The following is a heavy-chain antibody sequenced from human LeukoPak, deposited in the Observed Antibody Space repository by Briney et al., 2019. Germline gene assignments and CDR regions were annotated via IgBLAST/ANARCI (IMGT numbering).Heavy chain of an antibody. J-gene: IGHJ4*02. Sequence: GGSLRLSCAASGFTFDDYGMSWVRQAPGKGLEWVSCINWNGGSTGYADSVKGRFTISRDNAKNSLYLQMNSLRAEDTALYYCARVIQYYYDSKGYFDYWGQGTLVTVSS. V-gene: IGHV3-20*04. CDR3: ARVIQYYYDSKGYFDY. CDR2: INWNGGST. CDR1: GFTFDDYG. D-gene: IGHD3-22*01.